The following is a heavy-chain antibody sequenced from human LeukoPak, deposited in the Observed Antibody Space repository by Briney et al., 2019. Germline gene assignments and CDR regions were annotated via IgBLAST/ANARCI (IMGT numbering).Heavy chain of an antibody. CDR3: ARYGSGSYRVEYFDL. CDR1: GFTFSSYS. V-gene: IGHV3-21*04. J-gene: IGHJ4*02. CDR2: ISGSNSYI. D-gene: IGHD3-10*01. Sequence: GGSLRLSCAASGFTFSSYSMNWVRQAPGKGLEWVSSISGSNSYIYYADSMKGRFTISRDNAKNSLYLQMNSLRAEDTAVYYCARYGSGSYRVEYFDLWGQGTLVTVSS.